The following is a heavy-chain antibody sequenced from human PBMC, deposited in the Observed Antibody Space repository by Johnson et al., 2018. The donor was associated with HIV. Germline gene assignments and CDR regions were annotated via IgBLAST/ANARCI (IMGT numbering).Heavy chain of an antibody. CDR1: GFTFSSYA. Sequence: VQLVESGGGVVQPGGSLRLSCAASGFTFSSYAMHWVRQAPGKGLEWVAFIRFDGSNKYYEDSVKGRFTISRDNSKNTLYLQMNSLRAEDTAGYYCAREKRYSYGTEAFDIWGQGTMVTVSS. D-gene: IGHD5-18*01. CDR2: IRFDGSNK. J-gene: IGHJ3*02. CDR3: AREKRYSYGTEAFDI. V-gene: IGHV3-30*02.